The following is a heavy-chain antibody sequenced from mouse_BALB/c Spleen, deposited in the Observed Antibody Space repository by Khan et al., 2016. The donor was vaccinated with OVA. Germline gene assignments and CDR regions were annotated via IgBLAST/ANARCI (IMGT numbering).Heavy chain of an antibody. V-gene: IGHV1-77*01. Sequence: QVQLKQSGAELARPGASVKLSCKASGYTFTDYYINWVKQRTGQGLEWIGEISPGSGDTYYNEKFKGKATLTADKSSSTAYMQLNSLTSEASAVYFCARRNYFGYTFADWGQGTLVTVSA. J-gene: IGHJ3*01. CDR2: ISPGSGDT. CDR3: ARRNYFGYTFAD. D-gene: IGHD1-2*01. CDR1: GYTFTDYY.